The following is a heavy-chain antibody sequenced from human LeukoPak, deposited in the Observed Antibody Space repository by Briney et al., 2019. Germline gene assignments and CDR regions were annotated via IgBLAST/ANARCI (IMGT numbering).Heavy chain of an antibody. V-gene: IGHV3-30*02. Sequence: PGGSLRLSCAASGFTFSNYGMHWVRQAPGKGLEWVAFIRYDGSNKYYADSVKGRFTTSRDNSKNTLYLQMNSLRAEDTAVYYCAARIAAAYDSWGQGTLVTVSS. J-gene: IGHJ5*01. D-gene: IGHD6-13*01. CDR2: IRYDGSNK. CDR3: AARIAAAYDS. CDR1: GFTFSNYG.